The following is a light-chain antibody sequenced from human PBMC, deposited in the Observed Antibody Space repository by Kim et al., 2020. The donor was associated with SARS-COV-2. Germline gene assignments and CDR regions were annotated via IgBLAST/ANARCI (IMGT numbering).Light chain of an antibody. V-gene: IGLV4-69*01. Sequence: ASVKRTCTLSSGHSSYAIARHQQQPEKGPRYLMKLNSDGSHSKGDGIPDRFSGSSSGAERYLTISSLQSEDEADYYCQTWGTGIGVFGGGTKLTVL. CDR3: QTWGTGIGV. J-gene: IGLJ3*02. CDR1: SGHSSYA. CDR2: LNSDGSH.